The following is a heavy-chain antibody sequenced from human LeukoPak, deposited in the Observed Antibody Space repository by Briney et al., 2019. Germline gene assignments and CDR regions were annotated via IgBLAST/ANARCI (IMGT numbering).Heavy chain of an antibody. D-gene: IGHD5/OR15-5a*01. CDR1: GFTFSSYW. CDR3: TTGWTSTPHDGY. Sequence: PGGSLRLSCAASGFTFSSYWMNWARQAPGKGLEWVGRIKNYGGTTDHAAPVKGRFSVSRDDPKNTLFLQMNSLKAEDTAVYYCTTGWTSTPHDGYWGQGTPVTVSS. J-gene: IGHJ4*02. V-gene: IGHV3-15*07. CDR2: IKNYGGTT.